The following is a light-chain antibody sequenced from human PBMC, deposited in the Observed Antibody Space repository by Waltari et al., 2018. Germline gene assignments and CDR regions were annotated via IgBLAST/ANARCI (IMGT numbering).Light chain of an antibody. CDR2: DAT. CDR3: QQYDNLAS. J-gene: IGKJ4*01. V-gene: IGKV1-33*01. CDR1: QAISNH. Sequence: DIQMTQSPSSLSASVGDRVTITCQASQAISNHLNWYQHKPGKAPELLIFDATNLETGGPSRFSGSGSGTDFTLTIPALQPEDFATYYCQQYDNLASFGGGTKVEIK.